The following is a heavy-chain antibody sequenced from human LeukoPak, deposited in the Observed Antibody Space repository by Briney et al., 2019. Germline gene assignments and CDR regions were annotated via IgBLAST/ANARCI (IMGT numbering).Heavy chain of an antibody. V-gene: IGHV1-2*02. CDR1: GYTFTGYY. J-gene: IGHJ3*02. CDR2: INPNSGGT. Sequence: GASVTVSCKASGYTFTGYYMHWVRQAPGQGLEWMGWINPNSGGTNYAKKFQGRVTMTRDTSISTAYMELSRLRSDDTAVYYRAREQVDAFDIWGQGTMVTVSS. CDR3: AREQVDAFDI.